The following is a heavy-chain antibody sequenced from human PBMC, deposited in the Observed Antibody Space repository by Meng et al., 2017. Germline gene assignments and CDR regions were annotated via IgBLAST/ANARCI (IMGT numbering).Heavy chain of an antibody. Sequence: QGALVEAGAGVKKPGASGKVSCKASGGTFSSYAISWVRQAPGQGLEWMGGIIPIFGTANYAQKFQGRVTITADESTSTAYMELSSLRSEDTAVYYCARVLRDGYNLGYWGQGTLVTVSS. J-gene: IGHJ4*02. V-gene: IGHV1-69*01. CDR3: ARVLRDGYNLGY. CDR1: GGTFSSYA. CDR2: IIPIFGTA. D-gene: IGHD5-24*01.